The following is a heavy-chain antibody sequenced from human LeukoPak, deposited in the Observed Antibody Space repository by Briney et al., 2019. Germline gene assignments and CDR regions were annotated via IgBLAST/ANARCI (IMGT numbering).Heavy chain of an antibody. CDR2: IYTSGST. Sequence: SETLSLTCTVSGGSISSGSYYWSWIRQPAGKGLEWIGRIYTSGSTNYNPSLKSRVTISVDTSKNQFSLKLSSVTAADTAVYYCARDYDVLTAYPPTQLFDPWGQGTLVTVSS. D-gene: IGHD3-9*01. CDR3: ARDYDVLTAYPPTQLFDP. V-gene: IGHV4-61*02. CDR1: GGSISSGSYY. J-gene: IGHJ5*02.